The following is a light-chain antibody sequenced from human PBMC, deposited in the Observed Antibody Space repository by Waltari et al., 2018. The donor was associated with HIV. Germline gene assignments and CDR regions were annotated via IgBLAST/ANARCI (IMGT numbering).Light chain of an antibody. Sequence: QSVLTQPPSASGTPGQRVTISCSGSSSNIGSNTVNWYQQLPGTAPKLLIYSNNQRPSGVHDRFSGSKSGTSASLAISGLQSEDEADYYCAVWGDSLNGPVFGGGTKLTVL. V-gene: IGLV1-44*01. J-gene: IGLJ2*01. CDR3: AVWGDSLNGPV. CDR1: SSNIGSNT. CDR2: SNN.